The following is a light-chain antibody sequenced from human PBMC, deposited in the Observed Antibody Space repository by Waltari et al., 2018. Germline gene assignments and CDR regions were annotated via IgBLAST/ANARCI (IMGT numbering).Light chain of an antibody. J-gene: IGLJ2*01. CDR1: TVGGKS. CDR3: QVWDSSPETVV. V-gene: IGLV3-21*01. Sequence: SYVLTQPPSASVAPGKTATIACGGNTVGGKSVQWYQQKPGQAPVLVVHDDNARPSGIPDRFSGSNSGDTATLTISRVEVGDEADYYCQVWDSSPETVVFGGGTKLTVL. CDR2: DDN.